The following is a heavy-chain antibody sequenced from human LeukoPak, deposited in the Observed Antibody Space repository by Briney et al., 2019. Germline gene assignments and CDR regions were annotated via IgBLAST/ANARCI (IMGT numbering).Heavy chain of an antibody. V-gene: IGHV3-74*01. J-gene: IGHJ5*02. D-gene: IGHD2/OR15-2a*01. CDR3: ARDFAIEVPAYNWFDP. CDR1: GFTFSSHW. Sequence: PGGSLRLSCAASGFTFSSHWMHWVRQTPGKGLVWVSRINNDGSRTDYADSVKGRFTISRGNAKNTLYLQMNSLRAEDTAVYYCARDFAIEVPAYNWFDPWGQGTLVTVSS. CDR2: INNDGSRT.